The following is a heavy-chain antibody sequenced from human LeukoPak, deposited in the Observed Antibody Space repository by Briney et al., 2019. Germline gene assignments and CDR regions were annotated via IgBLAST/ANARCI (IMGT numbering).Heavy chain of an antibody. J-gene: IGHJ4*02. D-gene: IGHD3-10*01. Sequence: PGGSLRLSCAASGFTFSDYYMSWIRQAPGKGLEWVSYISSSSSYTNYADSVKGRFTISRDNAKNSLYLQMSSLRAEDTAVYYCAGPVYYGSGSYTYYFDYWGQGTLVTVSS. CDR3: AGPVYYGSGSYTYYFDY. CDR1: GFTFSDYY. V-gene: IGHV3-11*03. CDR2: ISSSSSYT.